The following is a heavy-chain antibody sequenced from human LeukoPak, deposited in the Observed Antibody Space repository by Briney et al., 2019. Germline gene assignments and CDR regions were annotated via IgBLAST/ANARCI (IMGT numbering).Heavy chain of an antibody. Sequence: GGSLRLSCAASGFTFRTYGMNWVRQAPGKGLEWVSIISGSDGRIYYADSVKGRFTISRDNSKNTLYLQMNSLRAEDTAVYYCARAAGYSGSYTVIDCWGQGTLVTVSS. CDR2: ISGSDGRI. CDR3: ARAAGYSGSYTVIDC. J-gene: IGHJ4*02. V-gene: IGHV3-23*01. CDR1: GFTFRTYG. D-gene: IGHD1-26*01.